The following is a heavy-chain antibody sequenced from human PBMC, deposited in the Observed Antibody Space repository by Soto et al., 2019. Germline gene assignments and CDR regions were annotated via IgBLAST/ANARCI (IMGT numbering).Heavy chain of an antibody. V-gene: IGHV1-18*01. J-gene: IGHJ5*02. D-gene: IGHD3-22*01. CDR1: GYSFSSYG. CDR3: ARDRLRGYDSSGFSS. CDR2: INTYNGNR. Sequence: QVQLVQSGAELRKPGASVKVSCKASGYSFSSYGINWVRQAPGQGLEWMGWINTYNGNRNYAQKFEDRVTMTTATSTNKVYMELRSLKSDDTAIYYCARDRLRGYDSSGFSSWGQGTLVTVSS.